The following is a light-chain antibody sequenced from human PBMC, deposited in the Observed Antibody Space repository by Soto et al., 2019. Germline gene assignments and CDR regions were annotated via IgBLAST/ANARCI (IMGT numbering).Light chain of an antibody. Sequence: QSVLTQPASVSGSPGQSITISCIGSSSDVGGYNYVSWYQQHPGKAPKLMVYEVSNRPSGVSNRFSGSKSGNTASLTISGLQAEDEADYYCSSYATDSTLVFGGGTQLTVL. CDR2: EVS. CDR1: SSDVGGYNY. V-gene: IGLV2-14*01. CDR3: SSYATDSTLV. J-gene: IGLJ2*01.